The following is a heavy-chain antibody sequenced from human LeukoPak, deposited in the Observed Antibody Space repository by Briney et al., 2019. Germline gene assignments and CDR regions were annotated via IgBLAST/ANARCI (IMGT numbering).Heavy chain of an antibody. D-gene: IGHD2-2*01. V-gene: IGHV1-2*02. CDR1: EYTFTDYY. CDR2: INPVSGGT. J-gene: IGHJ4*02. CDR3: ARANFLSCSSTSCLFDY. Sequence: GASVKASCKASEYTFTDYYLHWVRQAPGQGFEWMGWINPVSGGTNYVQKFQGRVTMTRDTSISTAYMELSRLRSDDTAVYYCARANFLSCSSTSCLFDYWGQGTLVTVSS.